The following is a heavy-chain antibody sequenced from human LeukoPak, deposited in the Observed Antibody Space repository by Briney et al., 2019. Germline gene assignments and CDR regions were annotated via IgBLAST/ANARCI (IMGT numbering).Heavy chain of an antibody. V-gene: IGHV3-23*01. CDR1: GFTVSSSY. Sequence: PGGSLRLSCAASGFTVSSSYMSWVRQAPGKGLEWVSAISGSGGSTYYADSVKGRFTISRDNSKNTLYLQMNSLRAEDTAVYYCAKDHSGSYVDEAFDIWGQGTMVTVSS. CDR3: AKDHSGSYVDEAFDI. CDR2: ISGSGGST. D-gene: IGHD1-26*01. J-gene: IGHJ3*02.